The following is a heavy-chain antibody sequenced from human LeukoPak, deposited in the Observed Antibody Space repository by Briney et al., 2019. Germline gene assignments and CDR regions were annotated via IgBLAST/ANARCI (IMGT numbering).Heavy chain of an antibody. V-gene: IGHV3-9*01. J-gene: IGHJ5*02. D-gene: IGHD6-19*01. CDR1: GFTFDDYA. CDR2: ISWNSGSI. Sequence: GRSLRLSCAASGFTFDDYAMHWVRQAPGKGLEWVSGISWNSGSIGYADSVKGRFTISRDNAKNSLYLQMNSLRAEDTALYYCAKDISSGWYGWFDPWGQGTLVTVSS. CDR3: AKDISSGWYGWFDP.